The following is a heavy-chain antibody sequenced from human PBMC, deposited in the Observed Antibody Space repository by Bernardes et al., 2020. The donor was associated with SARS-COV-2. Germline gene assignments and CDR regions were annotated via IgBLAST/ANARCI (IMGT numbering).Heavy chain of an antibody. D-gene: IGHD3-22*01. J-gene: IGHJ4*02. V-gene: IGHV3-23*01. CDR3: AIDYDSTGFYEDY. CDR2: LSRSAESA. CDR1: TFTLSNYA. Sequence: GGSLRLSCTASTFTLSNYAINWVRQAPGKGLEWVALLSRSAESAHYADSVNGRFAIFRDTSKNTVYLQMNNLRADDTAVYSCAIDYDSTGFYEDYWGQGTLVTVSS.